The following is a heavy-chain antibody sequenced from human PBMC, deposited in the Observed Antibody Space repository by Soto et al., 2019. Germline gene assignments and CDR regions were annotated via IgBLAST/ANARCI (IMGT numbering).Heavy chain of an antibody. CDR1: GGSISSINW. V-gene: IGHV4-4*02. J-gene: IGHJ5*02. D-gene: IGHD2-2*01. CDR3: ARDQVPAALLGRFDP. CDR2: IYHSGST. Sequence: SETLSLTCAVSGGSISSINWWSWVRQPPGKGLEWIGEIYHSGSTNYNPSLKSRVTISVDTSKNQFSLKLSSVTAADTAVYYCARDQVPAALLGRFDPWGQGTLVTVSS.